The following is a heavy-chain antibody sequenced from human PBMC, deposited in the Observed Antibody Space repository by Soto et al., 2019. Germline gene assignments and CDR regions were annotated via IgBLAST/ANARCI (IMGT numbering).Heavy chain of an antibody. CDR3: ARVRDGVSAAGRSPKIFDY. J-gene: IGHJ4*02. CDR2: INAGNGNT. D-gene: IGHD6-13*01. Sequence: ASVKVSCKASGYTFTSYAMHWVRQAPGQRLEWMGWINAGNGNTKYSQKFQGRVTITRDTSASTAYMELSSLRSEDTAVYYCARVRDGVSAAGRSPKIFDYWGKGTLVTVAS. V-gene: IGHV1-3*01. CDR1: GYTFTSYA.